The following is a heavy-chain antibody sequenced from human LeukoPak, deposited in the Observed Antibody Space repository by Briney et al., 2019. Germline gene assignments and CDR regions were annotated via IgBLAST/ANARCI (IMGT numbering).Heavy chain of an antibody. CDR3: ARDRGYSSSSGWFDP. D-gene: IGHD6-6*01. J-gene: IGHJ5*02. CDR2: INPNSGGT. CDR1: GYTFTSYG. V-gene: IGHV1-2*02. Sequence: ASVKVSCKASGYTFTSYGISWVRQAPGQGLEWMGWINPNSGGTNYAQKFQGRVTMTRDTSISTAYMELSRLRSDDTAVYYCARDRGYSSSSGWFDPWGQGTLVTVSS.